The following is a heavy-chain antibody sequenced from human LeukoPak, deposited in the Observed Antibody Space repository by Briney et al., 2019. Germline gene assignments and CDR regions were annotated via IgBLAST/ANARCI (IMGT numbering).Heavy chain of an antibody. V-gene: IGHV3-23*01. D-gene: IGHD1-26*01. Sequence: GGSLRLSCAASGFSFSTYGMNWVRQAPGKGLEWVSSISETGVSTYYADSVKGRFTVSRDSSKNTLYLQMNSLRAEDTAVYYCANVSSGSPDYWGQGTLVTVSS. J-gene: IGHJ4*02. CDR2: ISETGVST. CDR1: GFSFSTYG. CDR3: ANVSSGSPDY.